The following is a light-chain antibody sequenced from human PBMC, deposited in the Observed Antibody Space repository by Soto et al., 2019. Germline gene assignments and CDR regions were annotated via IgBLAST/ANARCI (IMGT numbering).Light chain of an antibody. CDR1: QTMNNY. Sequence: DIQMTQSPSSLSASVGDRVTITCRASQTMNNYLNWYQQKPGKAPKLLIYAASSLQSGVPSRFSDSGFGTDFTLTITSLQPEDFATYYCQQTNSKPWTFGQGTRVEIK. J-gene: IGKJ1*01. CDR2: AAS. V-gene: IGKV1-39*01. CDR3: QQTNSKPWT.